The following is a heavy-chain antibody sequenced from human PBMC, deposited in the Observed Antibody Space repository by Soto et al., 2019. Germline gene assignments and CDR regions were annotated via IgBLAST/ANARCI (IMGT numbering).Heavy chain of an antibody. V-gene: IGHV1-8*01. CDR1: GYTFTIYD. J-gene: IGHJ6*02. CDR3: SSGWVKGVRFLEWSPYYYGMDV. D-gene: IGHD3-3*01. CDR2: MNPNSGNT. Sequence: ASVKVSCKASGYTFTIYDINWVRQATGQGLEWMGWMNPNSGNTGYAQKFQGRVTMTRNTSISTAYMELSSLRSEDMAVYYLSSGWVKGVRFLEWSPYYYGMDVWGQGTTVTGSS.